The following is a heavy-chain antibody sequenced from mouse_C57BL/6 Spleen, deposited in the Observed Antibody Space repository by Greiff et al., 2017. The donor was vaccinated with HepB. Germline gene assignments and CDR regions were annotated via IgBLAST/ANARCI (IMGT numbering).Heavy chain of an antibody. J-gene: IGHJ1*03. D-gene: IGHD2-4*01. V-gene: IGHV1-82*01. CDR1: GYTFSSSW. Sequence: VQLQQSGPELVKPGASVKISCKASGYTFSSSWMNWVKQRPGKGLEWIGRIYPGDGDTNYNGKFKGKATLTADKSSSTAYMQLSSLTSEDSAVYFCAREYDYDGYFDVWGTGTPVTVSS. CDR2: IYPGDGDT. CDR3: AREYDYDGYFDV.